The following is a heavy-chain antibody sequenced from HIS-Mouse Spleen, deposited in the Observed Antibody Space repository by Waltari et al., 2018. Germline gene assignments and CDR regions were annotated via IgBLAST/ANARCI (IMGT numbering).Heavy chain of an antibody. CDR1: GGSLSSSSYS. Sequence: QLQLQESGPGLVKPSETLSLPCPVSGGSLSSSSYSLGWTRQPPGKGLEWIGSIYYSGSTYYNPSLKSRVTISVDTSKNQFSLKLSSVTAADTAVYYCAREIPYSSSWYDWYFDLWGRGTLVTVSS. J-gene: IGHJ2*01. CDR3: AREIPYSSSWYDWYFDL. CDR2: IYYSGST. V-gene: IGHV4-39*07. D-gene: IGHD6-13*01.